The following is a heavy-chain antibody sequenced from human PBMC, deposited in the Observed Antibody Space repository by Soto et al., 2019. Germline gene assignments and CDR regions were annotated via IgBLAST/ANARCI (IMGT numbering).Heavy chain of an antibody. J-gene: IGHJ4*02. V-gene: IGHV3-66*01. D-gene: IGHD4-17*01. CDR3: AIFRTVTTPFDY. CDR2: IYSGGST. Sequence: GGSLSLSCAASGFTVSSNYMSWVRQAPGKGLEWVSVIYSGGSTYYADSVKGRFTISRDNSKNTLYLQMNSLRAEDTAVYYCAIFRTVTTPFDYWGQGTLVTVSS. CDR1: GFTVSSNY.